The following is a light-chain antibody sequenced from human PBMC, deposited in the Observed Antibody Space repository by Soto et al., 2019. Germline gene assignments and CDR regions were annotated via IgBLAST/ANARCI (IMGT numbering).Light chain of an antibody. CDR1: QGISSR. V-gene: IGKV1-12*01. CDR3: HQSNSFPLT. Sequence: DIQMTQSPSSVSASVGDRVTITCRASQGISSRLAWYQQKPGKAPNLLIYAASSLQSGVPSRFRGSGSETDFTHTIGSLQPEDFATYYCHQSNSFPLTFGGGTKVEIK. CDR2: AAS. J-gene: IGKJ4*01.